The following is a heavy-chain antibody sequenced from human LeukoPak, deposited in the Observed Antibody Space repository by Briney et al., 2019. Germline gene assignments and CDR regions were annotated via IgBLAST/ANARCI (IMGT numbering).Heavy chain of an antibody. CDR3: AREGGYDQIDY. Sequence: PSETLSLTCTVSGASISSYYWSWIRQPPGKGLEWIGYIYYSGSTNYNPSLKSRVTISVDTSKNQFSLKLSSVTAADTAVYYCAREGGYDQIDYWGQGTLVTVSS. J-gene: IGHJ4*02. V-gene: IGHV4-59*01. CDR2: IYYSGST. CDR1: GASISSYY. D-gene: IGHD5-12*01.